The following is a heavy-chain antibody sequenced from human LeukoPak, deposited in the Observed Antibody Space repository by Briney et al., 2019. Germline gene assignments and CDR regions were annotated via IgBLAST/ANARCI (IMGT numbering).Heavy chain of an antibody. V-gene: IGHV4-39*01. CDR3: ATTNFGGDCYPAW. D-gene: IGHD2-21*02. Sequence: KPSETLSLTCTVSGASISSSAYYWGWIRQPPGKGLEWIGSIYYSGSTYYSPSLKSRVTISVDTSKNQFSLKLSSVTAADTAVYYCATTNFGGDCYPAWWGQGTLVTVSS. J-gene: IGHJ4*02. CDR1: GASISSSAYY. CDR2: IYYSGST.